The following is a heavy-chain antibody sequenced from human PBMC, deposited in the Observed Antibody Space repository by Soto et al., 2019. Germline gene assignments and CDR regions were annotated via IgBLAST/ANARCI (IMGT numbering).Heavy chain of an antibody. CDR1: GGSISSSSYY. CDR3: ASRDPGTSVDY. V-gene: IGHV4-39*01. D-gene: IGHD1-7*01. CDR2: IYYSGST. Sequence: SETLSLTYPVSGGSISSSSYYWGWIRQPPGKGLEWIGSIYYSGSTYYNPSLKSRVTISVDTSKNQFPLKVTSLTAADTAVYYCASRDPGTSVDYWGQGTLVTVAS. J-gene: IGHJ4*02.